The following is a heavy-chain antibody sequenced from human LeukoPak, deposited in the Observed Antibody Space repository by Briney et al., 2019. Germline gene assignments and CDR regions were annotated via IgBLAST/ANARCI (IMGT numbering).Heavy chain of an antibody. D-gene: IGHD3-22*01. J-gene: IGHJ3*02. V-gene: IGHV4-34*01. CDR1: GGSFSGYY. CDR2: INHSGST. Sequence: PSETLSLTCAVYGGSFSGYYWSWIRQPPGKGLEWIGEINHSGSTNYNPSLKSRVTISVDTSKSQFSLKLSSVTAADTAVYYCARAYYYDSSGYYDHDAFDIWGQGTMVTVSS. CDR3: ARAYYYDSSGYYDHDAFDI.